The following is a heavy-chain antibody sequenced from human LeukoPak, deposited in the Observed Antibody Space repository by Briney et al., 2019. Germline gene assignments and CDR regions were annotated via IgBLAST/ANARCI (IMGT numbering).Heavy chain of an antibody. V-gene: IGHV4/OR15-8*02. CDR1: GGSISSTNW. CDR3: AREGGPYRPLDY. Sequence: SETLSLTCGVSGGSISSTNWWTWVRQPPGKGLEWIGEVNVLGNTNYNPSLESRVTISIDKSENHVSLKLTSVTAADTAVYYCAREGGPYRPLDYSGQGTLVTVAS. J-gene: IGHJ4*02. CDR2: VNVLGNT.